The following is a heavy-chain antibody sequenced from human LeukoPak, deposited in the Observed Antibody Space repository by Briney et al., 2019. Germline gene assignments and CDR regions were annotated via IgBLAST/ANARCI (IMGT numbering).Heavy chain of an antibody. D-gene: IGHD4-17*01. V-gene: IGHV1-69*01. J-gene: IGHJ4*02. Sequence: ASVKVSCKASGGTFSSYAISWVRQAPGQGLEWMGGIIPIFGTANYAQKFQGRVTITADESTSTAYMELSSLRSEDTAVYYCVRDLNDYGDYESNYWGQGTLVTVSS. CDR2: IIPIFGTA. CDR3: VRDLNDYGDYESNY. CDR1: GGTFSSYA.